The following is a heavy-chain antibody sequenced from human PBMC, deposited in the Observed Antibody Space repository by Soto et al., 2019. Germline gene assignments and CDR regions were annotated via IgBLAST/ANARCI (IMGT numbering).Heavy chain of an antibody. D-gene: IGHD3-16*01. CDR2: IYYSGST. CDR3: ASSHYDYIWGSHGTFDY. CDR1: GGSISSYY. Sequence: SETLSLTCTVSGGSISSYYWSWIRQPPGKGLEWIGYIYYSGSTNYNPSLKSRVTISVDTSKNQFSLKLSSVTVADTAVYYCASSHYDYIWGSHGTFDYWGQGTLVTVSS. J-gene: IGHJ4*02. V-gene: IGHV4-59*01.